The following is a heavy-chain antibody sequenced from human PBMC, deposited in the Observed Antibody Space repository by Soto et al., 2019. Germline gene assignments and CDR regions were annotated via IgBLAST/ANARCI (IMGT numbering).Heavy chain of an antibody. CDR3: TRNQVKADY. CDR1: GFTFSSYW. V-gene: IGHV3-7*01. J-gene: IGHJ4*02. D-gene: IGHD3-10*01. CDR2: IKEDGSEQ. Sequence: EVQLVESGGGLVQPGGSLRLSCAASGFTFSSYWMTWVRQAPGKGLEWVAKIKEDGSEQNYVDSVKGRFTISRDNAQSSLYLQMNSLRVDDTAMYYCTRNQVKADYWGQGTLVTVSS.